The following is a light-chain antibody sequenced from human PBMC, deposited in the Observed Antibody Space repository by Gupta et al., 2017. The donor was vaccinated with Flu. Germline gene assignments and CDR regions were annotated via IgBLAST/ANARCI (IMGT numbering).Light chain of an antibody. CDR3: YSDAVDNTVV. J-gene: IGLJ2*01. CDR2: EVS. Sequence: TSTSKGTNSDVGKYNIVNWHQQHTDKPHKLIVYEVSKWTADNPSRLSGSKAGITASLTISGPKGEDEADYYCYSDAVDNTVVFGGGTRLTVL. V-gene: IGLV2-23*02. CDR1: NSDVGKYNI.